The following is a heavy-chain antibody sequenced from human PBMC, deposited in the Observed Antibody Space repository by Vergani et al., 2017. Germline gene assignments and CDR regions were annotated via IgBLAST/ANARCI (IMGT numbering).Heavy chain of an antibody. Sequence: VQLVESGGGVVQPGGSLRLSCAASGFTFSSYWMSWVRQAPGKGLEWVANIKQDGSEKYYVDSVKGRFTISRDNAKNSLYLQMNSLRAEDTAVYYCARAGTRYFDWLFPRYYGMDVWGQGTTVTVSS. V-gene: IGHV3-7*01. D-gene: IGHD3-9*01. CDR1: GFTFSSYW. J-gene: IGHJ6*02. CDR2: IKQDGSEK. CDR3: ARAGTRYFDWLFPRYYGMDV.